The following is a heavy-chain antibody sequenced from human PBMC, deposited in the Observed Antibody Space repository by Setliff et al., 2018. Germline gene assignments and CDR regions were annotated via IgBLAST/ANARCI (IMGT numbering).Heavy chain of an antibody. CDR2: IYYSGST. J-gene: IGHJ4*02. Sequence: SETLSLTCTVSGGSISSSSYYWGWIRQPPGKGLEWIGSIYYSGSTYYNPSLKSRVTISVDTSKNQFSLKLSSVTAADTAAYYCAREERYYNFWSGYFDYWGQGTLVTVSS. CDR3: AREERYYNFWSGYFDY. D-gene: IGHD3-3*01. CDR1: GGSISSSSYY. V-gene: IGHV4-39*07.